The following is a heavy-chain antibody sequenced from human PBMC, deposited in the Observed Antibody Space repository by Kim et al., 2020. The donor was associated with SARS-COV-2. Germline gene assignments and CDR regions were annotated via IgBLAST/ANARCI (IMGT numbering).Heavy chain of an antibody. CDR3: ARESSRRADY. D-gene: IGHD2-2*01. Sequence: STFYADSVKGRFTISRDNSKNTLFLQLNRLRAEDTALYYCARESSRRADYWGQGTLVTVSS. CDR2: ST. V-gene: IGHV3-23*01. J-gene: IGHJ4*02.